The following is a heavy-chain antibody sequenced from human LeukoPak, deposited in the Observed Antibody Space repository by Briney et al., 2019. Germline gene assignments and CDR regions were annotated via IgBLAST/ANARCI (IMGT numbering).Heavy chain of an antibody. CDR2: IYHSGST. CDR1: GGSISSSNW. D-gene: IGHD3-22*01. J-gene: IGHJ3*02. V-gene: IGHV4-4*02. Sequence: SETLSLTCAVSGGSISSSNWWSWVRQPPGKGLEWIGEIYHSGSTNYNPSLKSRVTISVDKSKNQFSLKLSSVAAADTAVYYCARTLQPDYYDRDDAFDIWGQGTMVTVSS. CDR3: ARTLQPDYYDRDDAFDI.